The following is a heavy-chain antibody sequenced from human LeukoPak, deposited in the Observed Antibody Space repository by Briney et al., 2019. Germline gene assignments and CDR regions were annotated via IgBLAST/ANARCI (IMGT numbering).Heavy chain of an antibody. Sequence: KPSETLSLTCTVSGGSISSYYWSWIRQPPGKGLEWIGYIYYSGSTNHNPSLKSRVTISVDTSKNQFSLKLSSVTAADTAVYYCARGGYSYGINWFDPWGQGTLVTVSS. CDR1: GGSISSYY. J-gene: IGHJ5*02. CDR3: ARGGYSYGINWFDP. D-gene: IGHD5-18*01. V-gene: IGHV4-59*01. CDR2: IYYSGST.